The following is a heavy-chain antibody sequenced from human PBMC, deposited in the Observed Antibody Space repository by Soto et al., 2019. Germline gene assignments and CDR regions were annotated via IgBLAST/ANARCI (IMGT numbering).Heavy chain of an antibody. CDR3: ARHSYDYGSTYGCWLDP. CDR2: IYYSGST. CDR1: GGSISSSSYY. V-gene: IGHV4-39*01. D-gene: IGHD3-10*01. J-gene: IGHJ5*02. Sequence: QLQLQESGPGLVKPSETLSLTCTVSGGSISSSSYYWGWIRQPPGKGLEWIGSIYYSGSTYYNPSLRSRFTISVDTSKNQFSRELSSVTAADTAVYYCARHSYDYGSTYGCWLDPWGQGTLVTVSS.